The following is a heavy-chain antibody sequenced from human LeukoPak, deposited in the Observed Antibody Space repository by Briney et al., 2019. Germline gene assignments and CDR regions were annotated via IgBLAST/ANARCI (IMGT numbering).Heavy chain of an antibody. V-gene: IGHV4-39*07. J-gene: IGHJ4*02. D-gene: IGHD6-13*01. CDR1: GVSISSSNSY. Sequence: PSETLSLTCTVSGVSISSSNSYWGWLRQPPGKGLEWIRSIYHSGSTYNNPSLKSPVTISVDTSKNQFSLKLRSVTAQATAVYYCASAGGADSSSWIISFDYWGQGTLVTVSS. CDR2: IYHSGST. CDR3: ASAGGADSSSWIISFDY.